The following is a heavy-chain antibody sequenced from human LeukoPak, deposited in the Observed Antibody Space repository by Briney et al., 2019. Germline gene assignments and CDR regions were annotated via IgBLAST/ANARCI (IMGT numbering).Heavy chain of an antibody. Sequence: GASVKVSCKASGYTFTSYGISWVRQAPGQGLEWMGWISAYNGNTNYAQKFQGRVTMTTDTSTSTVYMELRSLRSDDTAVYYCARVVGSSSSDNWFDPWGQGTLVTVSS. D-gene: IGHD6-13*01. V-gene: IGHV1-18*01. CDR2: ISAYNGNT. J-gene: IGHJ5*02. CDR3: ARVVGSSSSDNWFDP. CDR1: GYTFTSYG.